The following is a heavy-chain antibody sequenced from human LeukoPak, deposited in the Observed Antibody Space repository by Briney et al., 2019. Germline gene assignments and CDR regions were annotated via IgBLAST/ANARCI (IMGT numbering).Heavy chain of an antibody. CDR1: GFTFSNYA. D-gene: IGHD2-2*01. V-gene: IGHV3-23*01. CDR3: AKDPRFSYCSSTTCAYAFDI. Sequence: GGSLRLSCAASGFTFSNYAMSWVRQAPGKGLEWVSGISTSGGSTYYADSVKGRFTISRDNSKNTLYLQMNSLRAEDTAVYYCAKDPRFSYCSSTTCAYAFDIWGQGTMVTVSS. CDR2: ISTSGGST. J-gene: IGHJ3*02.